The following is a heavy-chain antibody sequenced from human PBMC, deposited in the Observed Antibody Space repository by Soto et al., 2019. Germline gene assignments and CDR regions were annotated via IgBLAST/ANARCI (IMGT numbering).Heavy chain of an antibody. J-gene: IGHJ4*02. V-gene: IGHV1-8*01. CDR1: GYTFTSYD. D-gene: IGHD3-10*02. CDR3: ARGNRYVTNDY. Sequence: GASVKVSCKTSGYTFTSYDINWVRQATGQGLEWMGWMNSNSGNTGYAQKLQGRVTMTRNTSISTAYMELSSLSSDDTAVYYCARGNRYVTNDYWGQGTLVTVSS. CDR2: MNSNSGNT.